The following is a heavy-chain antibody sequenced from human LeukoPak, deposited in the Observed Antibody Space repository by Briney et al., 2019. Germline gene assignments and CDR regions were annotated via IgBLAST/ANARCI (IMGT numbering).Heavy chain of an antibody. D-gene: IGHD3-10*01. Sequence: GGSLRLSCAASGFTFSTYSMNWVRQTPGKGLEWVAYISSSSTTILYADSVKGRCTISRDNSKHTLYLQMNSLRAEDTAVYYCAKVLYGSGSYLDYWGQGTLVTVSS. CDR1: GFTFSTYS. V-gene: IGHV3-48*01. CDR2: ISSSSTTI. CDR3: AKVLYGSGSYLDY. J-gene: IGHJ4*02.